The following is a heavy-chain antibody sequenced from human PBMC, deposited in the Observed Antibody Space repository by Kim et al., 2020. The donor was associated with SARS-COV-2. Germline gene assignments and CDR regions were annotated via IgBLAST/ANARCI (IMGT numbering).Heavy chain of an antibody. V-gene: IGHV1-58*02. J-gene: IGHJ6*04. CDR3: AADFTDCSGGSCYRGDV. Sequence: SVKVSCKASGFTFTSSAMQWVRQARGQRLEWIGWIVVGSGNTNYAQKFQERVTITRDMSTSTAYMELSSLRSEDTAVYYCAADFTDCSGGSCYRGDVWGKGTTVTVSS. D-gene: IGHD2-15*01. CDR2: IVVGSGNT. CDR1: GFTFTSSA.